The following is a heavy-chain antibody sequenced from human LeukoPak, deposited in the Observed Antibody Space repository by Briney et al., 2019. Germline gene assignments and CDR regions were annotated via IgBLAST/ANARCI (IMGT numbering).Heavy chain of an antibody. CDR1: GGSIRSYY. CDR3: ARVLGSSGFYYFDC. CDR2: IHYSGST. J-gene: IGHJ4*02. V-gene: IGHV4-59*01. D-gene: IGHD3-22*01. Sequence: SETLSLTCTVSGGSIRSYYWSWIRQSPEKGLEWIGYIHYSGSTNYNPSLKSRVTISVDRPKNQFSLKLSPVTAADTAVYYCARVLGSSGFYYFDCWGQGTLVTVSS.